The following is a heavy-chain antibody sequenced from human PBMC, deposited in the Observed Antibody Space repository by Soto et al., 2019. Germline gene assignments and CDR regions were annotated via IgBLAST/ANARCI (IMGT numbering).Heavy chain of an antibody. CDR3: ARGADYTNSNFDY. CDR2: ISSSGDT. J-gene: IGHJ4*02. CDR1: GFAFSSYS. V-gene: IGHV3-21*01. D-gene: IGHD4-4*01. Sequence: GGSLRLSCAVSGFAFSSYSVNWVRQAPGKGLEWVSSISSSGDTYYADSVKGRLAISRDNAKNSVYLQMTSLRVEDTAVYYCARGADYTNSNFDYWGQGTLVTVSS.